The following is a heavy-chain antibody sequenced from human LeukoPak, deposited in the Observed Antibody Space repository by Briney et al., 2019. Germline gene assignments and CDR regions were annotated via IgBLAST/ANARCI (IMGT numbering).Heavy chain of an antibody. V-gene: IGHV1-2*02. Sequence: ASVKVSCKASGYTFTGYYMHWVRQAPGQGLEWMGWINHNSGGTNYAQKFQGRVTMTRDTSISTVYMELSRLRSDDTAVYYCARGVGLGYCSSTSCSELDYWGQGTLVTVSS. J-gene: IGHJ4*02. CDR2: INHNSGGT. CDR3: ARGVGLGYCSSTSCSELDY. D-gene: IGHD2-2*01. CDR1: GYTFTGYY.